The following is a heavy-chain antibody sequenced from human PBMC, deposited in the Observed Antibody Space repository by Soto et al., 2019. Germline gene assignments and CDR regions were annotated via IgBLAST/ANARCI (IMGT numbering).Heavy chain of an antibody. D-gene: IGHD3-3*01. J-gene: IGHJ4*02. CDR3: ARDFAYFDS. CDR2: IYHTGRT. Sequence: SETLSLTCTVSGGSISSYYWSWIRQPPGKGLEWIGYIYHTGRTSYNPSLKSRVSISMDTSKNQFSLNLDSVTAADTAVYFCARDFAYFDSWGQGTLVTVS. V-gene: IGHV4-59*01. CDR1: GGSISSYY.